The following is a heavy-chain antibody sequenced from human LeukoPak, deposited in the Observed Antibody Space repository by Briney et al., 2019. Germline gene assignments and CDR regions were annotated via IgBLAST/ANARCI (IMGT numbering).Heavy chain of an antibody. CDR3: ARGGSRWSVSLFDS. CDR1: GDSVSSNIAA. V-gene: IGHV6-1*01. CDR2: TYYRSKWYN. Sequence: SQTLTLTCDISGDSVSSNIAAWNWIRQSPSRGLEWLGRTYYRSKWYNDYVVSVKGRISINPDTSKNRSSLQLNSVTPEDTAVYYCARGGSRWSVSLFDSWGQGTLVTVSS. J-gene: IGHJ5*01. D-gene: IGHD6-13*01.